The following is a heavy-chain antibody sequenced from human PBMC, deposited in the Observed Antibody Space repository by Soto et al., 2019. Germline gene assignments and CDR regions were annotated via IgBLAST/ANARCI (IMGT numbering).Heavy chain of an antibody. J-gene: IGHJ4*02. CDR3: AHNVYSYGFTTFYFDY. D-gene: IGHD5-18*01. V-gene: IGHV2-5*02. CDR2: IYWDDDK. Sequence: QITLKESGPTLVKPTQTLTLTCTFSGFSLSTSGVGVGWIRQPPGKALEWLALIYWDDDKRYSPSLKSRLTITKDTSKNQVVLTMTNMDPVDTATYFCAHNVYSYGFTTFYFDYWGQGTLVTVSS. CDR1: GFSLSTSGVG.